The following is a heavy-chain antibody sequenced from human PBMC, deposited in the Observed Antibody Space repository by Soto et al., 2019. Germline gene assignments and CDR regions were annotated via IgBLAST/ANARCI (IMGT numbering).Heavy chain of an antibody. Sequence: PSETLSLNCVVSDGSISTYDWWTWVRQPPGKGLEWIGKMFHSVGADYSPSLKSRVTISADSSKNHFSLRLTAVTAADTAVYYCATGNVDSMLEYWGQGTQVTVSS. CDR2: MFHSVGA. V-gene: IGHV4-4*02. J-gene: IGHJ4*02. D-gene: IGHD3-3*01. CDR3: ATGNVDSMLEY. CDR1: DGSISTYDW.